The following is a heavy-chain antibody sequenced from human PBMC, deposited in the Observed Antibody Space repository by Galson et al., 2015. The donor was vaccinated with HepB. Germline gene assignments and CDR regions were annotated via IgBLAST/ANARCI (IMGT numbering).Heavy chain of an antibody. CDR2: INSNSGDT. Sequence: SVKVSCKASGYTFTGYYIHWVRQAPGQGLEWMGRINSNSGDTNYAQKFQDRVALTRDTSISTAYMELSRLTYDDTAVYYCARDQRKAGGYAPDPWGQGTLVTVSS. D-gene: IGHD6-25*01. CDR1: GYTFTGYY. CDR3: ARDQRKAGGYAPDP. J-gene: IGHJ5*02. V-gene: IGHV1-2*06.